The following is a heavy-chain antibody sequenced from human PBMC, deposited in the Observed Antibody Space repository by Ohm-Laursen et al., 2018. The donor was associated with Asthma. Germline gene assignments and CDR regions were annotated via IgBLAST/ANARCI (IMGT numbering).Heavy chain of an antibody. Sequence: SETLSLTCAVSGASVGDSDWSWVRQPPGREVEFIAYILFSGNTNYSPSLNSRVTISVDTSKNHFSLKLSSVTAADTAVYYCARLLISSAYYENWYFDLWGRGTLVTVSS. D-gene: IGHD3-22*01. J-gene: IGHJ2*01. CDR1: GASVGDSD. V-gene: IGHV4-59*02. CDR3: ARLLISSAYYENWYFDL. CDR2: ILFSGNT.